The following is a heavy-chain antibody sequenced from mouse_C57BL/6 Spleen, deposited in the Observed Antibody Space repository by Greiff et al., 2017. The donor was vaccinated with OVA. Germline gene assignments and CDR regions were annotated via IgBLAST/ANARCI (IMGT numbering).Heavy chain of an antibody. V-gene: IGHV1-50*01. J-gene: IGHJ2*01. CDR3: ASGRRYFDY. Sequence: QVQLQQPGAELVKPGASVKLSCKASGYTFTSYWMQWVKQRPGQGLEWIGEIDPSDSYTNYNQKFKGKATLTVDTSSSTAYMQLSSLTSEDSAVYYCASGRRYFDYWGQGTTLTVSS. CDR1: GYTFTSYW. CDR2: IDPSDSYT.